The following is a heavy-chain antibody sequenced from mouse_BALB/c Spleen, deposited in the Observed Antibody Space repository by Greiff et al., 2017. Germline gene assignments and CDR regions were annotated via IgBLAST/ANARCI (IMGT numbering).Heavy chain of an antibody. Sequence: EVQLVESGPELVKPGASVKISCKASGYTFTDYNMHWVKQSHGKSLEWIGYIYPYNGGTGYNQKFKSKATLTVDNSSSTAYMELRSLTSEDSAVYDCAREEAYYGKYFDYWGQGTTLTVSS. CDR2: IYPYNGGT. CDR3: AREEAYYGKYFDY. CDR1: GYTFTDYN. D-gene: IGHD2-10*01. V-gene: IGHV1S29*02. J-gene: IGHJ2*01.